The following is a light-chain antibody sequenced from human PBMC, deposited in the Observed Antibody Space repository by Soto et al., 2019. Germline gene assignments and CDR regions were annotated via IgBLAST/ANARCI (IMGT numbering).Light chain of an antibody. CDR3: GTWDSSLSIFV. V-gene: IGLV1-51*02. J-gene: IGLJ1*01. Sequence: QSVLTQPPSVSAAPGQKVTMSCSGGSSNIGNSYVSWHQQLPGTAPKLLIYENDKRPSGIPDRFSGSKSGTSATLGITGLQTGDEADYYCGTWDSSLSIFVFGTGTKVTVL. CDR1: SSNIGNSY. CDR2: END.